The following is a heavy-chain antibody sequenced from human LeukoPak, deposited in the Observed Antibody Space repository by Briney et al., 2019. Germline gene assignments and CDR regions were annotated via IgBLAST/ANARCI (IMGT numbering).Heavy chain of an antibody. J-gene: IGHJ4*02. V-gene: IGHV3-21*01. CDR3: ARNRNDILTGYTDY. CDR1: GFTFSSYS. Sequence: PGGSLRLSCAASGFTFSSYSMNWVRQAPGKGLEWVSSISSSSSYIYYADSVKGLFTISRDNAKNSLYLQMNSLRAEDTAVYYCARNRNDILTGYTDYWGQGTLVTVSS. D-gene: IGHD3-9*01. CDR2: ISSSSSYI.